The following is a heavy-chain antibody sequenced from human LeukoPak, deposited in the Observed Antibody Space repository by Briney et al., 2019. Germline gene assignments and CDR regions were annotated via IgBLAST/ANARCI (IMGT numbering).Heavy chain of an antibody. CDR1: GFTLSTYD. J-gene: IGHJ6*03. CDR2: IGSSSSNI. CDR3: ARGGYSSSSYFYYYMDV. D-gene: IGHD6-6*01. V-gene: IGHV3-21*06. Sequence: GGSLRLSCAASGFTLSTYDMHWVRQAPGKGLEWVSYIGSSSSNIYDADSMKGRFTLSRDNTKNSLYLQMNSLRDEDTAVYYCARGGYSSSSYFYYYMDVWGKGTTVTVSS.